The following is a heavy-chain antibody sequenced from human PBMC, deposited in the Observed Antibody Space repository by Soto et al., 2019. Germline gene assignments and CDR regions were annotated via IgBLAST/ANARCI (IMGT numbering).Heavy chain of an antibody. CDR1: GDSVSTNSAT. J-gene: IGHJ3*01. D-gene: IGHD4-17*01. CDR2: TYPKSKWYN. V-gene: IGHV6-1*01. CDR3: ERAAVTFDAVDL. Sequence: QIQLQQSGPGLVKPSQTLSLTCVISGDSVSTNSATWNWIRQSPSRGLEWLGRTYPKSKWYNEYAVSLKSRIAIKPDTPKDLVSHQLSSVTPENTAVYFCERAAVTFDAVDLWGQGTVVTVS.